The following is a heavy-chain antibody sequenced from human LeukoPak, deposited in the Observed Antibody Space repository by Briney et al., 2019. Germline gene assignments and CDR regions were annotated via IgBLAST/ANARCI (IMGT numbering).Heavy chain of an antibody. D-gene: IGHD6-13*01. CDR1: GNYW. J-gene: IGHJ4*02. V-gene: IGHV3-30-3*01. CDR2: ISYDGSNK. CDR3: ARDLKYSSSWYGTKIDY. Sequence: GGSLRLSCAASGNYWMHWVRQAPGKGLEWVAIISYDGSNKYYADSVKGRFTISRDNSKNTLYLQMNSLRAEDTAVFYCARDLKYSSSWYGTKIDYWGQGTLVTVSS.